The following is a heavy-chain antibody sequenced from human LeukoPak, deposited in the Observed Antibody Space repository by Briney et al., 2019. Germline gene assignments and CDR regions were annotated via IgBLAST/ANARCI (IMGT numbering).Heavy chain of an antibody. V-gene: IGHV1-24*01. J-gene: IGHJ4*02. Sequence: GASVKVSCKVSGYTLTELSMHWVRQAPGKGLEWMGGFDPEDDETIYAQKFQGRVTMTEDTSTDTAYMELSSLRSEDTAVYYCATDKPHGSGSYFGRDFDYWGQGTLVTVSS. D-gene: IGHD3-10*01. CDR1: GYTLTELS. CDR3: ATDKPHGSGSYFGRDFDY. CDR2: FDPEDDET.